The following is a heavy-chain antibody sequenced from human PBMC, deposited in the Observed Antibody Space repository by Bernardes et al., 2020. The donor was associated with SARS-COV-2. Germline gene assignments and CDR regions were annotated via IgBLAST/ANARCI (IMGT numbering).Heavy chain of an antibody. J-gene: IGHJ4*02. V-gene: IGHV1-18*01. CDR3: ARDTPTRGYGNIEIDY. Sequence: ASVKVSCKASEYPFTRYGVSWVRQAPGQGLEWLGLISAYNGKTEFALKVQDRLTLTTDTSTNTAFMELRSLTSDDTAVYFCARDTPTRGYGNIEIDYWGQGTLVTVSS. CDR2: ISAYNGKT. CDR1: EYPFTRYG. D-gene: IGHD5-12*01.